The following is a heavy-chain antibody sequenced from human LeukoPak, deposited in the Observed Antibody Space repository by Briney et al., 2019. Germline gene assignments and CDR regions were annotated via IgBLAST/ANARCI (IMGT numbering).Heavy chain of an antibody. CDR3: AKYGIVVAGKGLPDW. J-gene: IGHJ4*02. CDR1: GFTFSGYG. CDR2: ISGNAVGT. Sequence: SGGSLRLSCAASGFTFSGYGMSWVRQAPGKGLEWVSSISGNAVGTYYVDSVKGRFTTSRDNSKNTLYLQMNSLRAEDTAVYYCAKYGIVVAGKGLPDWWGQGTLVTVSS. V-gene: IGHV3-23*01. D-gene: IGHD6-19*01.